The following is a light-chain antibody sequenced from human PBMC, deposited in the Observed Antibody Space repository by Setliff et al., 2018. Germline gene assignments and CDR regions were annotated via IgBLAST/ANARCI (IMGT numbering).Light chain of an antibody. Sequence: SYELTQPPSVPVAPGKTARITCGGNNIGGKSVNWYQQKPGQAPVLVIYYDSDRPSGIHERCFGSNSGNTATLTISRVEAGDEADHYCQVWDSGSEHYVFGTGTKVTVL. CDR3: QVWDSGSEHYV. V-gene: IGLV3-21*04. J-gene: IGLJ1*01. CDR1: NIGGKS. CDR2: YDS.